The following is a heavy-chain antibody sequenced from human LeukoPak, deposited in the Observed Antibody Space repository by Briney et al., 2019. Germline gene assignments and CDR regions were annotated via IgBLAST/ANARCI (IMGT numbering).Heavy chain of an antibody. D-gene: IGHD6-13*01. V-gene: IGHV4-39*01. CDR1: GGSIRSSYYY. J-gene: IGHJ4*02. Sequence: PSETLSLTCTVSGGSIRSSYYYWGWIRQPPGKGLEWIGSIYDSGSTYYNPSLKSRVTISVDTSKNQFSLKLNSVTAADTAVYYCARQGAAGSFDYWGQGTLVTVSS. CDR3: ARQGAAGSFDY. CDR2: IYDSGST.